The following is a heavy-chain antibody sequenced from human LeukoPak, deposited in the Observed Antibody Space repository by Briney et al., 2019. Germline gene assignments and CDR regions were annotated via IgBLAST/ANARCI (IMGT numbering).Heavy chain of an antibody. D-gene: IGHD6-19*01. V-gene: IGHV3-43*02. Sequence: PGGSLRLSCVASGLNFDDSAMHWVRQAPGKGLEWVSLISADGGSTFSADSVKGRFSISRDNSKNSLYLQMNSLRTEDTALYYCAKDHGGWSYYYYGMDVWGQGTTVTVSS. CDR3: AKDHGGWSYYYYGMDV. J-gene: IGHJ6*02. CDR2: ISADGGST. CDR1: GLNFDDSA.